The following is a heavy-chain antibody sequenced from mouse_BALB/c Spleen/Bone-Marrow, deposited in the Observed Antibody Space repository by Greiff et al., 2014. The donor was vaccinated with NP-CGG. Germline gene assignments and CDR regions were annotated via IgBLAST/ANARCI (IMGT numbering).Heavy chain of an antibody. Sequence: QVQLQQSGAELVRPGTSVKVSCKASEYAFTNYLIEWVTQRPGQGLEWIGVINPGSGGTNYNEKFKGKATLTADKSSSTAYMQLSSLTSDDSAVYFCARGGGYGFMGYWGQGTSVTVSS. J-gene: IGHJ4*01. D-gene: IGHD1-2*01. CDR1: EYAFTNYL. CDR3: ARGGGYGFMGY. V-gene: IGHV1-54*01. CDR2: INPGSGGT.